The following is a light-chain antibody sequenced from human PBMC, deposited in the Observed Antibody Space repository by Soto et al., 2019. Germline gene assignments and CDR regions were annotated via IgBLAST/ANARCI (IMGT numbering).Light chain of an antibody. CDR1: SSDVGGYNY. CDR3: CSYAGSYTSLRV. J-gene: IGLJ3*02. V-gene: IGLV2-11*01. Sequence: QSALTQPRSVSGSPGQSVTISCTGTSSDVGGYNYVSWYQQHPGKAPKLMIYDVSKRPSGDPDRFSGSKSGNTASLTISGLQAEDEADYYCCSYAGSYTSLRVFGGGTKLTVL. CDR2: DVS.